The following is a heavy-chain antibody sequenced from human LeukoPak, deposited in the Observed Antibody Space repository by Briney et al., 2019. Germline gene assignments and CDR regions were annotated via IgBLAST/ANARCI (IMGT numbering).Heavy chain of an antibody. CDR1: GFTFSSYA. D-gene: IGHD3-22*01. CDR3: ARAPYYYDSSGYWETAFDY. J-gene: IGHJ4*02. V-gene: IGHV4-31*02. CDR2: IYYSGST. Sequence: LRLSCAASGFTFSSYAMSWIRQHPGKGLEWIGYIYYSGSTYYNPSLKSRVTISVDTSKNQFSLKLSSVTAADTAVYYCARAPYYYDSSGYWETAFDYWGQGTLVTVSS.